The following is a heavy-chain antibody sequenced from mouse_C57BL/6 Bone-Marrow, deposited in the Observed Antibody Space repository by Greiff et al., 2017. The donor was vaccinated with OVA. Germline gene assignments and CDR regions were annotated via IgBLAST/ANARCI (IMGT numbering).Heavy chain of an antibody. CDR2: INPNNGGT. V-gene: IGHV1-26*01. CDR3: ARYYYGSSYDWYFDV. J-gene: IGHJ1*03. D-gene: IGHD1-1*01. Sequence: EVQRVESGPELVKPGASVKISCKASGYTFTDYYMNWVKQSHGKSLEWIGDINPNNGGTSYNQKFKGKATLTVDKSSSTAYMELRSLTSEDSAVYYCARYYYGSSYDWYFDVWGTGTTVTVSS. CDR1: GYTFTDYY.